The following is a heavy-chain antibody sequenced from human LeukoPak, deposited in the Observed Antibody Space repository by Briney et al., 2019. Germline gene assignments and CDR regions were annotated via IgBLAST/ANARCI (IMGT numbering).Heavy chain of an antibody. CDR1: GGSISSSSYY. Sequence: SETLSLTCTVSGGSISSSSYYWGWLRQPPGKGLEGIGSIYYSGSTYYNPSLKSRVTISVDTSKNQFSLKLSSVTAADTAVYYCARQASPGYCSGGSCYRKYNWFDPWGQGTLVTVSS. CDR3: ARQASPGYCSGGSCYRKYNWFDP. D-gene: IGHD2-15*01. J-gene: IGHJ5*02. CDR2: IYYSGST. V-gene: IGHV4-39*01.